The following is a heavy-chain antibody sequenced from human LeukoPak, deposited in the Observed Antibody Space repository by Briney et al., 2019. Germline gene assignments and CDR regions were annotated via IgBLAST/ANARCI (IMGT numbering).Heavy chain of an antibody. V-gene: IGHV3-21*04. CDR2: ISSSSSYI. D-gene: IGHD1-14*01. J-gene: IGHJ5*02. CDR3: AKKYNTGLDP. Sequence: PGGSLRLSCAASGFTFSTYSMNWVRQAPGKGLEWVSSISSSSSYIYYADSVQGRFTISRDNARNSLFLQMNSLRAEDTAVYYCAKKYNTGLDPWGQGTLVTVSS. CDR1: GFTFSTYS.